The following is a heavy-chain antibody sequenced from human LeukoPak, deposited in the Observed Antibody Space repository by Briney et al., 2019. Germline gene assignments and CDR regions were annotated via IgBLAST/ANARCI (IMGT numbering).Heavy chain of an antibody. Sequence: GGSLRLPCAASGFTFSSYSMNWVRQAPGKGLEWVSSISSSSSYIYYADSVKGRFTISRDNSKNTLYLQMNSLRAEDTAVYYCAKDAGYSSGYFDYWGQGTLVTVSS. V-gene: IGHV3-21*04. CDR2: ISSSSSYI. J-gene: IGHJ4*02. CDR1: GFTFSSYS. CDR3: AKDAGYSSGYFDY. D-gene: IGHD6-19*01.